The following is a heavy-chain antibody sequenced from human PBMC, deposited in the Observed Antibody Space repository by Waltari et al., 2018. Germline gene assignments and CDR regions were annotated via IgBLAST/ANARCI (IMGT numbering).Heavy chain of an antibody. CDR3: AGDREMATSRPYYYYGMDV. CDR1: GYTFTSYY. V-gene: IGHV1-46*01. Sequence: QVQLVQSGAEVKKPGASVKVSCKASGYTFTSYYMHWVRQAPGQGLEWMGRIDSSGGSTSYVQYFQGRVTMTTDTGTSTVYMELSSLRSEDTAVYYCAGDREMATSRPYYYYGMDVGGQGTTVTVSS. D-gene: IGHD5-12*01. CDR2: IDSSGGST. J-gene: IGHJ6*02.